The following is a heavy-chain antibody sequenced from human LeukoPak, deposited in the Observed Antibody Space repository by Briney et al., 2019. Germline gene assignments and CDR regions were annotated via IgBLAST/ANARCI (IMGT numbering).Heavy chain of an antibody. CDR1: GGSISSSSYY. CDR3: ARLMDTAMVPDY. Sequence: PSETLSLTCTVSGGSISSSSYYWGWIRQPPGKGLEWIGSIYYSGSTYYNPSLKSRVTISVDTSKNQFSLKLSSVTAADTAVYYCARLMDTAMVPDYWGQGTLVTVSS. J-gene: IGHJ4*02. CDR2: IYYSGST. D-gene: IGHD5-18*01. V-gene: IGHV4-39*07.